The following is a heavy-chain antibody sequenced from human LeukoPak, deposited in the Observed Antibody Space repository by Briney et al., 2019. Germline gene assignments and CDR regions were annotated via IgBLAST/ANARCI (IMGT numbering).Heavy chain of an antibody. Sequence: GGSLRLSCAASGFTFSSYAMHWVRQAPGKGLEWVAVISYDRSNKYYADSVKGRFTISRDNAKNSLYLQMNSLRAEDTAVYYCARGAYYYEDWGQGTLVTVSS. V-gene: IGHV3-30-3*01. J-gene: IGHJ4*02. CDR2: ISYDRSNK. D-gene: IGHD3-22*01. CDR1: GFTFSSYA. CDR3: ARGAYYYED.